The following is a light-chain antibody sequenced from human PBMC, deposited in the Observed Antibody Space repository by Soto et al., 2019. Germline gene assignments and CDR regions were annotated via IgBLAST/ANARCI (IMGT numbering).Light chain of an antibody. Sequence: NFMLTQPHSVSESPGKTVIISCTRSSGSIASNYVQWYQQRPGSSPTTVIYEDNQRPSGVPDRFSGSIDSSSNSASLTISGLENEDEADYLCQSYDASNQVFGGGTKLTVL. CDR2: EDN. V-gene: IGLV6-57*01. CDR1: SGSIASNY. CDR3: QSYDASNQV. J-gene: IGLJ3*02.